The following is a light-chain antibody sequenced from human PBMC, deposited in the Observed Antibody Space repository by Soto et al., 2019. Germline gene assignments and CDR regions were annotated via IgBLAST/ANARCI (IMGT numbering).Light chain of an antibody. CDR3: GPRSGYVT. CDR1: QSVYTY. J-gene: IGKJ4*01. CDR2: DAS. Sequence: EIVLTQSPATMSLSPGERATLSCRASQSVYTYLAWYQQKPGQAPRLLSYDASNRATGIPARFSGSGSGTDFSLTFSSLEPEDFAVYYCGPRSGYVTFGGGTRVDI. V-gene: IGKV3-11*01.